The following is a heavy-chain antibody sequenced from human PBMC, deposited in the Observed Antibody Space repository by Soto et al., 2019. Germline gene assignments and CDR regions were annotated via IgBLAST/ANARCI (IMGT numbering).Heavy chain of an antibody. CDR1: GFSLTTTGVG. J-gene: IGHJ4*02. CDR3: AHRYYDILTGLPYYFQS. Sequence: SGPTLVNPTQTLTLTCTFSGFSLTTTGVGVGWIRQPPGKALEWLALIYWDDDTRYSPSLESRLTITKDTSENQVVLTMTNMDPVDTATYYCAHRYYDILTGLPYYFQSRGQGTLVTVSS. V-gene: IGHV2-5*02. D-gene: IGHD3-9*01. CDR2: IYWDDDT.